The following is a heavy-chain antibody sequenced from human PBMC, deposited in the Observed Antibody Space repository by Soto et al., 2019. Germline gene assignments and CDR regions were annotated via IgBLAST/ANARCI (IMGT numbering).Heavy chain of an antibody. Sequence: QVQLQESGPGLVKPSETLSLTCTVSGGSISSYYWSWIRQPPGKGLEWIGYIYYSGSTNYNPSLKSRVTISVDTSKNQFSLKLSSVTAADTAVYYCARGMLVVAATTHYYYGMDVWGQGTTVTVSS. J-gene: IGHJ6*02. D-gene: IGHD2-15*01. CDR1: GGSISSYY. CDR2: IYYSGST. V-gene: IGHV4-59*01. CDR3: ARGMLVVAATTHYYYGMDV.